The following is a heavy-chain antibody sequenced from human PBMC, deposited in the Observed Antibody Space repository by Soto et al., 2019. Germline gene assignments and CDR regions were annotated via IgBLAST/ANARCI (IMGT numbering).Heavy chain of an antibody. D-gene: IGHD6-19*01. Sequence: SLRPSCAGSGFTLDEYATHWVRPVPGKGLEWVPGINWNSGLKGYGSSVKGRFNISRDNANNYLYLQMNSLRPEDTALYFCAKARGWSKDKFENWGQGTQVTVSS. CDR2: INWNSGLK. J-gene: IGHJ4*02. CDR3: AKARGWSKDKFEN. CDR1: GFTLDEYA. V-gene: IGHV3-9*01.